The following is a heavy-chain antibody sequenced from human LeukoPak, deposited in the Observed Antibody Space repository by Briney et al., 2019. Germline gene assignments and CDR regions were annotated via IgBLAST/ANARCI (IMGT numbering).Heavy chain of an antibody. V-gene: IGHV3-74*01. Sequence: GGSLRLSCTASGFTFSNYWMHWVRQDPGKGLVWVSFINPDGSTTNYADSVKGRFTISRDNAKNALYLQMNSLRAEDTAVYYCAKDLHYGSADYWGQGTLVTVSS. D-gene: IGHD3-10*01. CDR1: GFTFSNYW. J-gene: IGHJ4*02. CDR2: INPDGSTT. CDR3: AKDLHYGSADY.